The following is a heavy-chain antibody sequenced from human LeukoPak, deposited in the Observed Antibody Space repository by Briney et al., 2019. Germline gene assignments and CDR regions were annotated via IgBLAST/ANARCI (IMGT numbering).Heavy chain of an antibody. CDR1: GCSVSTTY. Sequence: GGSLRLSCAASGCSVSTTYMSWVRQAPGKGLEWVSVIYSGGSTYSADSVKGRFTISRDNSKNTLYLQMNSLRAEDTAVYYCAREYSGSYYFDSWGQGTLVTVSS. J-gene: IGHJ4*02. CDR3: AREYSGSYYFDS. CDR2: IYSGGST. V-gene: IGHV3-53*01. D-gene: IGHD1-26*01.